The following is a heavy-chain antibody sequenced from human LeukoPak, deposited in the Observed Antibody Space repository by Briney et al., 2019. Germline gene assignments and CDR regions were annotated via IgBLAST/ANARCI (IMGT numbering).Heavy chain of an antibody. CDR1: GFTFSSYG. J-gene: IGHJ4*02. V-gene: IGHV3-33*01. CDR2: IWYDGSNK. D-gene: IGHD3-22*01. Sequence: PGGSLRLSCAASGFTFSSYGMHWVRQAPGKGLEWVAVIWYDGSNKYYADSVKGRFTISRDNSKNTLYLQMNSLRAEDTAVYYCARDQFTMIRTAQFDYRGQGTLVTVSS. CDR3: ARDQFTMIRTAQFDY.